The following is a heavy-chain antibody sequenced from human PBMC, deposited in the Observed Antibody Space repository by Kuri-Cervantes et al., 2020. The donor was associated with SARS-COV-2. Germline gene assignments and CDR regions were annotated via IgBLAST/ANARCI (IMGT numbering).Heavy chain of an antibody. CDR3: ARGHDRRVYFSTPAPYYFDF. D-gene: IGHD3-22*01. J-gene: IGHJ4*02. V-gene: IGHV3-53*01. CDR1: GFTVSSNY. CDR2: IYSDGST. Sequence: GESLKISCAASGFTVSSNYMSWVRQAPGKGLEWVSVIYSDGSTSYADSVKGRFTISRDNSRNTLYLQMNSLRAEDTAVYYCARGHDRRVYFSTPAPYYFDFWGQGILVTVSS.